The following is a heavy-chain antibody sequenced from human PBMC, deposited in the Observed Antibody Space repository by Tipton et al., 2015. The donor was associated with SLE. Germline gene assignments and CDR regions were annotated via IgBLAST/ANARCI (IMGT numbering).Heavy chain of an antibody. CDR3: ARDKLELRSGAFDI. J-gene: IGHJ3*02. D-gene: IGHD1-7*01. CDR2: INWNGGST. Sequence: SLRLSCAASGFTFDDYGMSWVRQAPGKGLEWVSGINWNGGSTGYADSVKGRFTISRDNAKNSLYLQMNSLRAEDTAVYYCARDKLELRSGAFDIWGQGTMVTVSS. CDR1: GFTFDDYG. V-gene: IGHV3-20*04.